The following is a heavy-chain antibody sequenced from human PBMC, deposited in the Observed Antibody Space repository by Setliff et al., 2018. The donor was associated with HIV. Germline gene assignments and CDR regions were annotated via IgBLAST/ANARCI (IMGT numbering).Heavy chain of an antibody. CDR1: GYSFTNYW. D-gene: IGHD1-1*01. CDR2: IYPGDSDT. J-gene: IGHJ5*02. CDR3: VRRTWSDVRMDP. V-gene: IGHV5-51*01. Sequence: GESLKISCKGPGYSFTNYWIGWVRQMPGKGLEWMGIIYPGDSDTRYSPSFQGQVTISVDTSITTVYLQWSSLKASDSAMYYCVRRTWSDVRMDPWGQGTLVTVSS.